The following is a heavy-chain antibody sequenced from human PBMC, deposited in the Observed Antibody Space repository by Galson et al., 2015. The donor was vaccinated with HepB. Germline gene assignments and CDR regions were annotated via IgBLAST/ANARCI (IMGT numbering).Heavy chain of an antibody. D-gene: IGHD5-12*01. J-gene: IGHJ6*02. CDR2: ILYDGSNK. CDR3: ARGMGGFGYYYGMDV. V-gene: IGHV3-30-3*01. CDR1: GFTFSSYA. Sequence: SLRLSCAASGFTFSSYAMHWVRQAPGKGLEWVAVILYDGSNKYYADSVKGRFTISRDNSKNTLYLQMNSLRAEDTAVYYCARGMGGFGYYYGMDVWGQGTTVTVSS.